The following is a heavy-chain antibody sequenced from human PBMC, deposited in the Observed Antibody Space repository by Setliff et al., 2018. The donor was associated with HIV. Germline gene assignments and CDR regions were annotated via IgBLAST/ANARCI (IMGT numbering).Heavy chain of an antibody. CDR1: GFTFGDYA. CDR2: IRSKAYGGTT. V-gene: IGHV3-49*04. J-gene: IGHJ3*02. Sequence: GGSLRLSCTASGFTFGDYAMSWVRQAQGKGLEWVGFIRSKAYGGTTEYAASVKGRFSISRDDSKSIAYLQMNGLKTEDTAVYYCISSGYAFDIWGQVTMVTVSS. D-gene: IGHD5-18*01. CDR3: ISSGYAFDI.